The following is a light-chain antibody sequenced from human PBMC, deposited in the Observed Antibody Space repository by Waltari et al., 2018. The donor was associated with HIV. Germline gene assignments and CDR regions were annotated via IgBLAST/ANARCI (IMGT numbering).Light chain of an antibody. Sequence: EIVLTQSPGTLSLSPGERATLSCRASQSVYSPYLAWYQQRPGQAPRLLIFGASSRATGIPDRFSGSGSGTDFTLTISRLEPEDFAVYYCQQYGSSPRTFGQGTKVEIK. V-gene: IGKV3-20*01. CDR3: QQYGSSPRT. CDR1: QSVYSPY. CDR2: GAS. J-gene: IGKJ1*01.